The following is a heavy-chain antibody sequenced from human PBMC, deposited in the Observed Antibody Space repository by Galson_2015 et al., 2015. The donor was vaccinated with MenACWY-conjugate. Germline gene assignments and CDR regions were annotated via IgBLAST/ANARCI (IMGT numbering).Heavy chain of an antibody. J-gene: IGHJ4*02. CDR2: TYYTSRWYT. CDR1: GDSVSGTNAA. V-gene: IGHV6-1*01. D-gene: IGHD3-9*01. CDR3: AREVLNIFDS. Sequence: CAISGDSVSGTNAAWNWIRQSPSRGLEWLGRTYYTSRWYTNYAMSVTRRIAISPDTSKSQVTLQLNSVTPEDTAVYYCAREVLNIFDSWGQGTLVTVSS.